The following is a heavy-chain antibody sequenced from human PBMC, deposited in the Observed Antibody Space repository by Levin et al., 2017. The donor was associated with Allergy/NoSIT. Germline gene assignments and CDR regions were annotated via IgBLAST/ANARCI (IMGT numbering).Heavy chain of an antibody. CDR2: IKQDGSEK. Sequence: PGGSLRLSCAASGFTLRTYWMTWVRQAPGKGLEWVANIKQDGSEKNYVDSVKGRFTISRDNAENSVYLQMNSLRREDSAVYYCARDVGPSGYDAFDSWGQGTKVTVSS. J-gene: IGHJ3*02. D-gene: IGHD5-12*01. CDR3: ARDVGPSGYDAFDS. V-gene: IGHV3-7*04. CDR1: GFTLRTYW.